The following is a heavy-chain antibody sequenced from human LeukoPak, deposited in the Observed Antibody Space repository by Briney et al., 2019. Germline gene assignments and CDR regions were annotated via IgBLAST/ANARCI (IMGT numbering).Heavy chain of an antibody. Sequence: SETLSLTCTVSGGSITNYYWSWIRQPPGKGLEWIGYIHYSGSTKYKSSLKSRVTISVDTSKNQFSLKLNSVTAADTAVYYCARGKEVITMLRGLKPGYYFDYWGQGTLVTVPS. CDR3: ARGKEVITMLRGLKPGYYFDY. CDR2: IHYSGST. V-gene: IGHV4-59*01. D-gene: IGHD3-10*01. CDR1: GGSITNYY. J-gene: IGHJ4*02.